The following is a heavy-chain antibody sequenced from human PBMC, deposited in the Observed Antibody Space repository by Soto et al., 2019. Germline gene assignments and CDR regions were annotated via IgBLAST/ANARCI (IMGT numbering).Heavy chain of an antibody. D-gene: IGHD3-9*01. V-gene: IGHV1-46*03. Sequence: ASVKVSCKASGYTFTSYYMHWVRQAPXQGLEWMGIINPSGGSTSYAQKFQGRVTMTRDTSTSTVYMELSSLRSEDTAVYYCARRSYDILTGPPTFDIWGQGTMVTVSS. CDR3: ARRSYDILTGPPTFDI. CDR1: GYTFTSYY. CDR2: INPSGGST. J-gene: IGHJ3*02.